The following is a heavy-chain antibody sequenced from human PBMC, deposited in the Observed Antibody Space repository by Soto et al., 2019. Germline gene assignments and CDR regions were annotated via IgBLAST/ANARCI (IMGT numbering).Heavy chain of an antibody. Sequence: PGGSLRLSCAASGFTFSSYSMNWVRQAPGKGLEWVSAISTSSDYIYYADLVKGRFTISRDNAKNSLYLQMNSLRAEDTAVYYCVRDAQRYQLLSGPDSWGQGTLVTVSS. J-gene: IGHJ4*02. CDR1: GFTFSSYS. V-gene: IGHV3-21*01. CDR2: ISTSSDYI. CDR3: VRDAQRYQLLSGPDS. D-gene: IGHD2-2*01.